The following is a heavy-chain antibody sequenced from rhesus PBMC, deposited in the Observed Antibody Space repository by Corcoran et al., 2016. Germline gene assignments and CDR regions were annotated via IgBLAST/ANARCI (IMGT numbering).Heavy chain of an antibody. CDR3: ARTYSGSWYY. Sequence: QVQLQETGPGLVKPSETLSLTCAVSSASISSGNWWSWIRQPPGKGLEWIGNIGGSSGTTYYNPSLKSRVTISKDTSKNQFSRNLNSVTAADTAVYYCARTYSGSWYYWGQGVLVTVSS. CDR2: IGGSSGTT. D-gene: IGHD6-25*01. CDR1: SASISSGNW. V-gene: IGHV4-65*02. J-gene: IGHJ4*01.